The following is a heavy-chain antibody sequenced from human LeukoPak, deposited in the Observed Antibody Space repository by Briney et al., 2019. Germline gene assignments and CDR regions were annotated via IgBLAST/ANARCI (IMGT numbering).Heavy chain of an antibody. CDR1: GFTFSDYG. D-gene: IGHD6-19*01. J-gene: IGHJ3*01. CDR3: ARPYYSSAWYGDAFDV. Sequence: PGRSLRLSCAASGFTFSDYGMHWVRQAPGKGLEWMAVIWYDGSSRYFADSVKGRFTISRDNSKNTLFLQMNSLRVEDTAVYYCARPYYSSAWYGDAFDVWGQGTLVAVSS. CDR2: IWYDGSSR. V-gene: IGHV3-33*01.